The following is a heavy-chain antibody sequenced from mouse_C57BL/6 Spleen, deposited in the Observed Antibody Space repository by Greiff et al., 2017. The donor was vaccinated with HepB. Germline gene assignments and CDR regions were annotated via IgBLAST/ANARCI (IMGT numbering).Heavy chain of an antibody. Sequence: EVQVVESGPGLVKPSQSLSLTCSVTGYSITSGYYWNWIRQFPGNKLEWMCYISYDGSNNYNPPLKNRISITRDTSQNQIFLKLNSVTTEDTATYNCASAIYYDYDLDDWGQGTSVTASS. D-gene: IGHD2-4*01. V-gene: IGHV3-6*01. CDR1: GYSITSGYY. CDR2: ISYDGSN. CDR3: ASAIYYDYDLDD. J-gene: IGHJ4*01.